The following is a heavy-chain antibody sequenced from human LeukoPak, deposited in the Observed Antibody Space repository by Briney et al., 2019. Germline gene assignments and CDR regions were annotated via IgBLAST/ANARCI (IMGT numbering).Heavy chain of an antibody. CDR1: GGSISSSNFY. D-gene: IGHD3-16*01. CDR3: ARRNTVSGGDDP. V-gene: IGHV4-39*01. Sequence: SETLSLTCTVSGGSISSSNFYWGWIRHPPGKGLEWIGSIFYSGSTYYNPSLKSRVTISVDTSKNQFSLKLYSVTAADTAVYYCARRNTVSGGDDPWGQGTLVTVSS. J-gene: IGHJ5*02. CDR2: IFYSGST.